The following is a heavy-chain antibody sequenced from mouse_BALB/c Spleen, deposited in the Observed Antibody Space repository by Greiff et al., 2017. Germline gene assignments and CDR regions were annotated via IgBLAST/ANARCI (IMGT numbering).Heavy chain of an antibody. D-gene: IGHD2-3*01. Sequence: QVQLQQSGAELVRPGTSVKISCKASGYTFTNYWLGWVKQRPGHGLEWIGDIYPGGGYTNYNEKFKGKATLTADTSSSTAYMQLSSLTSEDSAVYFCIYDGYYNWYFDVWGAGTTVTVSS. CDR3: IYDGYYNWYFDV. CDR1: GYTFTNYW. V-gene: IGHV1-63*02. CDR2: IYPGGGYT. J-gene: IGHJ1*01.